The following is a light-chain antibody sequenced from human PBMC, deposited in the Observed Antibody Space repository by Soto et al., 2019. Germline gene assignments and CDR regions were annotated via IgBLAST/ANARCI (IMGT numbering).Light chain of an antibody. J-gene: IGKJ5*01. V-gene: IGKV3-15*01. CDR1: ESVSSN. CDR2: GAS. Sequence: EVVMTRSPATLTVSPGESATLSCRASESVSSNLAWYQQRPCQAPRLVIYGASTRATGIPARFSGGGSGTEFTLTISSLQSEDFAVYYCQQYNSWPPITCGQGTRREIK. CDR3: QQYNSWPPIT.